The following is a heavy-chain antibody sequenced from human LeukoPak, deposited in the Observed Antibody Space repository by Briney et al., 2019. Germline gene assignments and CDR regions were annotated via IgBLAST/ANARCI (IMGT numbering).Heavy chain of an antibody. CDR2: IYYSGST. D-gene: IGHD5-12*01. CDR3: AREGTSGYGGYNWFDP. V-gene: IGHV4-31*03. CDR1: GGSISSGGYY. Sequence: PSPTLSLTCTVSGGSISSGGYYWSWIRQHPGKGLEWIGYIYYSGSTYYNPSLESRVTISVDTSKNQFSLKLSSVTAADTAVYYCAREGTSGYGGYNWFDPWGQGTLVTVSS. J-gene: IGHJ5*02.